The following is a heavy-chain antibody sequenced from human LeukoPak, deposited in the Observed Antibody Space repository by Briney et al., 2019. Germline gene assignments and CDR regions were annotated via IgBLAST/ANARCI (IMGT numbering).Heavy chain of an antibody. D-gene: IGHD3-10*01. CDR3: AKDRFTMVRGVIAPHFDY. Sequence: PGGSLRLSCAASGFTFSSYGMSWVRQAPGKGLEWVSAISSSGGSTYYADSVKGRFTISRDNSKNTLYLQMNSLRAEDTAVYYCAKDRFTMVRGVIAPHFDYWGQGTLVTVSS. J-gene: IGHJ4*02. CDR1: GFTFSSYG. CDR2: ISSSGGST. V-gene: IGHV3-23*01.